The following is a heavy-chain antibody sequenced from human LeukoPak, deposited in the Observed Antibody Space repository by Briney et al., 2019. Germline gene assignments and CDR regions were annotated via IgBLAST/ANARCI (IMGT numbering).Heavy chain of an antibody. CDR3: ARFTPQGYGWGGYNRFDP. J-gene: IGHJ5*02. Sequence: SETLSLTCTVSGGSISSYYWNWIRQPPGKGLEWIGYIYYSGSTNYNPSLKSRVTISVDTSKNQFSLNLNSVTAADTAVYYCARFTPQGYGWGGYNRFDPWGQGTLVTVSS. CDR1: GGSISSYY. V-gene: IGHV4-59*01. CDR2: IYYSGST. D-gene: IGHD3-16*01.